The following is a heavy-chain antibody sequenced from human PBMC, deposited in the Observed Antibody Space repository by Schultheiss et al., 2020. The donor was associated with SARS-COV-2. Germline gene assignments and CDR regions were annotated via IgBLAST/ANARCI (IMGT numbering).Heavy chain of an antibody. CDR1: GFTFSSYA. CDR3: ARDLGRDIVWYYYYYGMDV. CDR2: ISWNSGSI. J-gene: IGHJ6*02. V-gene: IGHV3-9*01. Sequence: GGSLRLSCAASGFTFSSYAMSWVRQAPGKGLEWVSGISWNSGSIGYADSVKGRFTISRDNAKNSLYLQMNSLRAEDTAVYYCARDLGRDIVWYYYYYGMDVWGQGTTVTVSS. D-gene: IGHD2-15*01.